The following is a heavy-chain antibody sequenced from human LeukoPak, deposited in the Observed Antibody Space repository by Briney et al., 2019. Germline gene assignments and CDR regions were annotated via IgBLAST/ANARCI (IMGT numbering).Heavy chain of an antibody. CDR3: AQERKYNYYVDV. V-gene: IGHV4-61*02. J-gene: IGHJ6*03. CDR2: IFTSGST. Sequence: SETLSLTCTVSGGAISSGNSYWNWIRQPAGKGLEWIGRIFTSGSTNYSPSLKSRVTISVDTSKNQFSLNLNSVTAADTAVYYCAQERKYNYYVDVWGKGTTVIISS. CDR1: GGAISSGNSY.